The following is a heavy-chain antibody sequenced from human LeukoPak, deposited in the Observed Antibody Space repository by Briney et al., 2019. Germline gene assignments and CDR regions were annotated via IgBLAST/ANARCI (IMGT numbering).Heavy chain of an antibody. CDR3: ARAGGLWDPFDY. V-gene: IGHV1-69*04. Sequence: VASVKVSCKASGGTFSSYAISWVRQAPGQGLEWMGRIIPILGIANYAQKFQGRVAITADKSTSTAYMELSSLRSEDTAVYYCARAGGLWDPFDYWGQGTLVTVSS. CDR2: IIPILGIA. CDR1: GGTFSSYA. D-gene: IGHD3-16*01. J-gene: IGHJ4*02.